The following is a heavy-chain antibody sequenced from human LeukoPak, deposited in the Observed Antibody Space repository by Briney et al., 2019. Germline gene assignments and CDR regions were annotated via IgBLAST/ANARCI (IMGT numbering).Heavy chain of an antibody. CDR1: GFTFNSEW. CDR2: IKPDGSAT. Sequence: GGSLRLSCGASGFTFNSEWMSWVRQAPGEGLEWVAIIKPDGSATSYADSAKGRFTISRDNAKNSLSLRMHSLKVEDTGVYYCARGGSMDVWGQGTAVTVSS. CDR3: ARGGSMDV. V-gene: IGHV3-7*05. J-gene: IGHJ6*02.